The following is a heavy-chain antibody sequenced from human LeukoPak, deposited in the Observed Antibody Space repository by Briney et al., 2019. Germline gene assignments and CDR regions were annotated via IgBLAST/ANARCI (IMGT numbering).Heavy chain of an antibody. Sequence: GGSLRLSCAASGFSFTDSAVSWVRHSPGEGLKWVSSISDTGGRTYYADSVRGRFTITRDNSRNTVNLQMNSLRAGDTARYYCAKGGQDFDFWRFDLWGQGILVIVSS. CDR1: GFSFTDSA. CDR3: AKGGQDFDFWRFDL. J-gene: IGHJ5*02. D-gene: IGHD3-3*01. CDR2: ISDTGGRT. V-gene: IGHV3-23*01.